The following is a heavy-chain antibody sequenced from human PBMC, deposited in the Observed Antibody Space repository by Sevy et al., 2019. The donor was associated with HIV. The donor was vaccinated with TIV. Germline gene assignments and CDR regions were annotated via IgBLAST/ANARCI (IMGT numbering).Heavy chain of an antibody. V-gene: IGHV5-51*01. J-gene: IGHJ5*01. Sequence: GESLKISCKGSAYSFTTYWIGWVRQMPGKGLEWMGIIFPGDSDTRDSPSFLGQVTISADKSVTTAYLQWSSLKASDTAMYYCLRVLSSISWFDSWGEGTLVTVSS. CDR1: AYSFTTYW. CDR3: LRVLSSISWFDS. D-gene: IGHD6-13*01. CDR2: IFPGDSDT.